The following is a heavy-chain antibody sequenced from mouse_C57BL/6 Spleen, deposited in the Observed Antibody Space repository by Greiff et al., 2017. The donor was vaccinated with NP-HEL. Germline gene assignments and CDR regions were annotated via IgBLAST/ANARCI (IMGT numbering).Heavy chain of an antibody. Sequence: QVQLQQPGAELVKPGASVKLSCKASGYTFTSYWMHWVKQRPGQGLEWIGMIHPNSGSTNYNEKFKSKATLTVDKSSSTAYMQLSRVTAEDSGVYYCARRDWGDYWGQGTTLTVSS. D-gene: IGHD4-1*01. CDR1: GYTFTSYW. J-gene: IGHJ2*01. CDR3: ARRDWGDY. V-gene: IGHV1-64*01. CDR2: IHPNSGST.